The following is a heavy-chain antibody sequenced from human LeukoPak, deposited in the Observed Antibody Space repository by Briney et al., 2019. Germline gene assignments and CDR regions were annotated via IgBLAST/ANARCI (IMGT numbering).Heavy chain of an antibody. J-gene: IGHJ3*02. D-gene: IGHD1-26*01. CDR1: GYTISNYA. V-gene: IGHV1-8*02. CDR3: ATRRYYAHYDAFDI. CDR2: MNPNSGNT. Sequence: VASVKVSCKASGYTISNYAFTWVRQAPGQGLEWMGWMNPNSGNTGYAQKFQGRVTMTRNTSISTAYMELSSLRSEDTAVYYCATRRYYAHYDAFDIWGQGAMVTVSS.